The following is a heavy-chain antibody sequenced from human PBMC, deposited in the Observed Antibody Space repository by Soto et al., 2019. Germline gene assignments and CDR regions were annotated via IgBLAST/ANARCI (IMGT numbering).Heavy chain of an antibody. CDR3: AKDGEWLPQYYFDY. V-gene: IGHV3-23*01. Sequence: EVQLLESGGGLVQPGGSLRLSCAASGFTFSSYAMSWVRQAPGKGLEWVSGISGSGDATYYADSVKGRFSISRDNSENTLNRQMNSLRAEDTAVYYCAKDGEWLPQYYFDYWGQGTLVTVSS. D-gene: IGHD3-3*01. CDR1: GFTFSSYA. J-gene: IGHJ4*02. CDR2: ISGSGDAT.